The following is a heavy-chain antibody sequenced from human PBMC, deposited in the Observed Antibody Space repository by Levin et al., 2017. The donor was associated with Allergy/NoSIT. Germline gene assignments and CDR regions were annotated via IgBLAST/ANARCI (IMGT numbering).Heavy chain of an antibody. V-gene: IGHV3-53*01. CDR2: MYSGGSA. Sequence: GESLKISCEASGFTVSSSFMAWVRQAPGKGLEWVAVMYSGGSAFYADSVKGRFTLARDNSKNTLYLQMNTLRAEDTAVYYCARGYYYDFIGYHPPIDYWGQGTLVIVSS. D-gene: IGHD3-22*01. CDR1: GFTVSSSF. J-gene: IGHJ4*02. CDR3: ARGYYYDFIGYHPPIDY.